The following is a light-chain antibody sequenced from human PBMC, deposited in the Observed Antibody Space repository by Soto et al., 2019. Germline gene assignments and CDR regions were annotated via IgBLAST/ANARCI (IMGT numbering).Light chain of an antibody. CDR2: GAF. V-gene: IGKV3-15*01. Sequence: EIVMTQSPATLSVSPGERATLSCRASQSVSNNLAWYQQKPGQAPRLLIYGAFTRATGIPARFSGSGSETEFTLTISRLQSEDFAVYYCQQYNNWPPLTFGGGTKVEIK. J-gene: IGKJ4*01. CDR1: QSVSNN. CDR3: QQYNNWPPLT.